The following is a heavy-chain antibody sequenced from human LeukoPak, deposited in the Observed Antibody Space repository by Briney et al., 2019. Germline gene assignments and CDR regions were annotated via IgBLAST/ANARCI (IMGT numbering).Heavy chain of an antibody. CDR3: AREIYGSGSYYFDY. CDR2: IYISGNT. CDR1: GDSISSYD. J-gene: IGHJ4*02. D-gene: IGHD3-10*01. Sequence: PSETLSLTCTVSGDSISSYDWSWLRQPAGKGLEWIGRIYISGNTYYNSSLKSRVTMSVDTSKNQLSLKLTSVSAADTAVYYCAREIYGSGSYYFDYWGQGTLVTVSS. V-gene: IGHV4-4*07.